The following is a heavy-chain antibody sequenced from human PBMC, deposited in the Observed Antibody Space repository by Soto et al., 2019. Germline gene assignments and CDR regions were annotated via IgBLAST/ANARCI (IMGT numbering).Heavy chain of an antibody. CDR3: AKGALRLPYY. D-gene: IGHD4-17*01. V-gene: IGHV3-30*18. J-gene: IGHJ4*02. Sequence: PGGSRRLSWAASGFTFSSYGMHWVRQAPGKGLEWVAVISYDGSNKYYADSVNGRFTISRDNSKNTLYLQMNSLRAEDTAVYYCAKGALRLPYYWGQGTLVTVSS. CDR1: GFTFSSYG. CDR2: ISYDGSNK.